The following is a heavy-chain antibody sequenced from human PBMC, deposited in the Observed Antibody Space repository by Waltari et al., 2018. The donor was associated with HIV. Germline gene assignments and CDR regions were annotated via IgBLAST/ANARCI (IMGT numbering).Heavy chain of an antibody. CDR2: FIPIFGTA. Sequence: QVQLVQSGAEVKKPGSSVKVSCKASGGTFRSYAISWVRQAPGQGLEWMGGFIPIFGTANYAQKFQGRVTITADESTSTAYMELSSLRSEDTAVYYCARDRDNWNDVVGRAFDIWGQGTMVTVSS. V-gene: IGHV1-69*01. J-gene: IGHJ3*02. D-gene: IGHD1-1*01. CDR3: ARDRDNWNDVVGRAFDI. CDR1: GGTFRSYA.